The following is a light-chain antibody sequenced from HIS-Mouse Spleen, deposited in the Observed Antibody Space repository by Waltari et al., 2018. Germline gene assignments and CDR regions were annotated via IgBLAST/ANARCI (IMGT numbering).Light chain of an antibody. CDR1: KLGDKY. Sequence: SYELTQPPSVSVSPGQTAIITCSGAKLGDKYACWYQQKPGQSPVLVIYQDSKRPSGIPERFSGSNSGNTATLTISGTQAMDEADYYCQAWDSSTAVFGGGTKLTVL. J-gene: IGLJ2*01. CDR2: QDS. CDR3: QAWDSSTAV. V-gene: IGLV3-1*01.